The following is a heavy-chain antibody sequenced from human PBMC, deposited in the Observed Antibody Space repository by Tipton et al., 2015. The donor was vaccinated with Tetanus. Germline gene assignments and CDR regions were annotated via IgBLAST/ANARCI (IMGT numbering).Heavy chain of an antibody. J-gene: IGHJ3*02. CDR2: IYYSGST. V-gene: IGHV4-31*03. CDR1: GGSISSGGYY. D-gene: IGHD4-23*01. Sequence: TLSLTCTVSGGSISSGGYYWSWIRQHPGKGLEWIGYIYYSGSTYYNPSLKSRVTISVDTSKNQFSLKLSSVTAADTAVYYCARDQGGVDYGGNSGDAFDIWGQGTMVTVSS. CDR3: ARDQGGVDYGGNSGDAFDI.